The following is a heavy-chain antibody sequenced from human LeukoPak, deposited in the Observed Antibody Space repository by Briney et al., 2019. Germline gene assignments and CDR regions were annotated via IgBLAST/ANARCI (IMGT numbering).Heavy chain of an antibody. Sequence: ASVKVSCKASGYTFTSYYMHWVRQAPGQGLEWMGIINPSGGSTSYAQKFQGRVTMTRDTSTSTVYMELCSLRSEDTAVYYCAMNYYDSSGYYPPRRNFDYWGQGTLVTVSS. V-gene: IGHV1-46*01. CDR2: INPSGGST. CDR1: GYTFTSYY. CDR3: AMNYYDSSGYYPPRRNFDY. D-gene: IGHD3-22*01. J-gene: IGHJ4*02.